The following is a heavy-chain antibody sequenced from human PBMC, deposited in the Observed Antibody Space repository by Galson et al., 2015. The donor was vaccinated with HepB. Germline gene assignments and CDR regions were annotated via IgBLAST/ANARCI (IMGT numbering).Heavy chain of an antibody. Sequence: SLRLPCAASGLTFSGYAIHWVRRASGKGPEWVGRISSRASDYATAYAASLKGRFTISRDDSKNTAYLHMNSLKTEDTAVYYCLRLGDLSGYSSSWGQGTLVTVSS. J-gene: IGHJ4*02. D-gene: IGHD6-13*01. CDR3: LRLGDLSGYSSS. CDR1: GLTFSGYA. CDR2: ISSRASDYAT. V-gene: IGHV3-73*01.